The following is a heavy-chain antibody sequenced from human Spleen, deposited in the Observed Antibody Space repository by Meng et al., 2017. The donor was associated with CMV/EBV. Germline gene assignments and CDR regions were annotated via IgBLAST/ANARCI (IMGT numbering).Heavy chain of an antibody. J-gene: IGHJ4*02. CDR3: ATMKTGHGGNVVAFDY. V-gene: IGHV1-8*01. D-gene: IGHD4-23*01. Sequence: GYTLTSYDINWVRKATGQGLEWVGGKNPNNGNTDYAQKFHGRVTMTKNTSISTAYMELSRLRSEDTAIYYCATMKTGHGGNVVAFDYWGQGTLVTVSS. CDR1: GYTLTSYD. CDR2: KNPNNGNT.